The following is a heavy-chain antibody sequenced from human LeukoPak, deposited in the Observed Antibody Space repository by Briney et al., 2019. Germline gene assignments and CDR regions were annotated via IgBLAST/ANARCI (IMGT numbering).Heavy chain of an antibody. V-gene: IGHV1-2*02. D-gene: IGHD3-22*01. CDR1: GYTFTGYY. CDR3: ARDSGGGYYYDSSGYYAEYFQH. Sequence: GASVKVSCKASGYTFTGYYMHWVRQAPGQGLEWMGWINPNSGGTNYAQKFQGRVTMTRDTSISTVYMELSRLRSDDTAVNYCARDSGGGYYYDSSGYYAEYFQHWGQGTLVTVSS. J-gene: IGHJ1*01. CDR2: INPNSGGT.